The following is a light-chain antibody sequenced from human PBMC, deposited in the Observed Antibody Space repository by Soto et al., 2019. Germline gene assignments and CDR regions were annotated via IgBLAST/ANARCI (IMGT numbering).Light chain of an antibody. Sequence: QSALTQPASVSGSPGQSITISCTGTSSDVGGYNYVSWYQQHPGKVPKLMIYDVSYRPSGVYNRFSSSKSANTASLTISGPQAEDEADYYCISYTSSSTNVFGTGTKVTVL. CDR1: SSDVGGYNY. V-gene: IGLV2-14*01. CDR3: ISYTSSSTNV. J-gene: IGLJ1*01. CDR2: DVS.